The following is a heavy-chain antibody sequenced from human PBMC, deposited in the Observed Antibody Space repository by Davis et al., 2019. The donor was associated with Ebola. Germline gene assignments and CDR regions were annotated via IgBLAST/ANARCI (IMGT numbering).Heavy chain of an antibody. J-gene: IGHJ6*02. Sequence: GESLKISCAASGFTFSSYAMSWVRQAPGTGLECVSAISGSGGSTYYADSVKGRFTISRDNSKNTLYLQMNSLRAEDTAVYYCARDLGPRITIFGVAIRYYYYGMDVWGQGTTVTVSS. D-gene: IGHD3-3*01. CDR2: ISGSGGST. V-gene: IGHV3-23*01. CDR3: ARDLGPRITIFGVAIRYYYYGMDV. CDR1: GFTFSSYA.